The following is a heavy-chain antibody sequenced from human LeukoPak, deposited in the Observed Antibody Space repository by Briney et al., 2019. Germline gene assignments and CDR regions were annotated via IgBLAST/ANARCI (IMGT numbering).Heavy chain of an antibody. J-gene: IGHJ4*02. CDR1: GGSFSGYY. CDR2: INHSGST. V-gene: IGHV4-34*01. D-gene: IGHD3-22*01. Sequence: SETLSLTCAVYGGSFSGYYWSWIRQPPGKGLEWIGEINHSGSTNYNPSLKSRVTISVDTSKNQFSLKLSSMTAADTAVYYCARASGYRKYYFDYWGQGTLVTVSS. CDR3: ARASGYRKYYFDY.